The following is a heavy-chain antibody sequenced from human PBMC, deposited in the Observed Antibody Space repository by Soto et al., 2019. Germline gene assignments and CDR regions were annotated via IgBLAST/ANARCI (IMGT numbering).Heavy chain of an antibody. CDR2: IYYSGST. Sequence: PSETLSLTCTVSGGTISSGGYYWSWIRQHPGKGLEWIGYIYYSGSTYYNPSLKSRVTISVDTSKNQFSLKLSSVTAADTAVYYCARNYYDSSGYYLPFDYWGQGTLVTVSS. CDR1: GGTISSGGYY. D-gene: IGHD3-22*01. CDR3: ARNYYDSSGYYLPFDY. J-gene: IGHJ4*02. V-gene: IGHV4-31*03.